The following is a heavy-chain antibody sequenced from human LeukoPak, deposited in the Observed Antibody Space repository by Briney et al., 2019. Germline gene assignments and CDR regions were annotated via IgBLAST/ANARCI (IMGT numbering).Heavy chain of an antibody. CDR3: ARLRDFWSGYYTSHYYFDY. Sequence: SETLSLTCAVYGGSFSGYYWSWIRQPPGKGLEWIGEINHSGSTNYNPSLKSRVTISVDTSMNQFSLKLSSVTAADTAVYYCARLRDFWSGYYTSHYYFDYWGQGTLVTVSS. CDR2: INHSGST. CDR1: GGSFSGYY. V-gene: IGHV4-34*01. D-gene: IGHD3-3*01. J-gene: IGHJ4*02.